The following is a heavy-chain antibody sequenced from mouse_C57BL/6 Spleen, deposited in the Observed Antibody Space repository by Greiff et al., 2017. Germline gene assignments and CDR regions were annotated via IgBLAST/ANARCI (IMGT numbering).Heavy chain of an antibody. D-gene: IGHD2-4*01. J-gene: IGHJ4*01. V-gene: IGHV5-9-1*02. CDR2: ISSGGDYI. Sequence: DVMLVESGEGLVKPGGSLKLSCAASGFTFSSYAMSWVRQTPEKRLEWVAYISSGGDYIYYADTVKGRFTISRDNARNTLYLQMSSLKSEDTAMYYCTREGDYDYDPYAMDYWGQGTSVTVAA. CDR3: TREGDYDYDPYAMDY. CDR1: GFTFSSYA.